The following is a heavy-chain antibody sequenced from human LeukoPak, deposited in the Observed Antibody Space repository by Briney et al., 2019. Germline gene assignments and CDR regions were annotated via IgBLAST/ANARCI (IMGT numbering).Heavy chain of an antibody. CDR1: GYTFTSYD. J-gene: IGHJ6*02. CDR3: ARGGGGFVVVPAAGPMDV. V-gene: IGHV1-8*01. CDR2: MNPNSGNT. D-gene: IGHD2-2*01. Sequence: EASVKVSCKASGYTFTSYDINWVRQATGQGLEWMGWMNPNSGNTGYAQKFQGRVTMTRNTSISTAYMELSSLRSEDTAVYYCARGGGGFVVVPAAGPMDVWGQGTTVTVSS.